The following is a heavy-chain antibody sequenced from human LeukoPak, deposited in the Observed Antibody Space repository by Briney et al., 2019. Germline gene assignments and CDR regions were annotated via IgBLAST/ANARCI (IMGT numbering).Heavy chain of an antibody. Sequence: GGSLRFSCAASGFTFSNYWMHWVRQAPGNGLVWVSRIKGDGSHTVYADSVKGRFTISRDNAKNTLYLQMKSLRDEDTAVYYCVRDWDHFDFDSWGQGTLVTVSS. CDR3: VRDWDHFDFDS. D-gene: IGHD1-26*01. CDR2: IKGDGSHT. CDR1: GFTFSNYW. V-gene: IGHV3-74*01. J-gene: IGHJ5*01.